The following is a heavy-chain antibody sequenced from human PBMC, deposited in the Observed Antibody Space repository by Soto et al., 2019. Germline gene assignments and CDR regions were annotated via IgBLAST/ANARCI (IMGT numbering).Heavy chain of an antibody. V-gene: IGHV4-59*01. J-gene: IGHJ4*02. CDR2: IYYSGST. Sequence: SETVSLTSIPSGGSISSYYWSWIRQPPGKGLEWIGYIYYSGSTNYNPSLKSRVTISVDTSKNQFSLKLSSVTAADTAVYYCARGRIQLWYPFDYWGQGTLVTVS. CDR1: GGSISSYY. CDR3: ARGRIQLWYPFDY. D-gene: IGHD5-18*01.